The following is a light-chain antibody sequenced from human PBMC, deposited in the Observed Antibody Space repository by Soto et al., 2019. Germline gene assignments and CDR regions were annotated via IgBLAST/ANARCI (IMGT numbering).Light chain of an antibody. CDR3: QHYDNWPPRGT. Sequence: EIVMTQSPATLSVSPGERATLSCRASQSISSNLAWYQQKPGQAPRLLIYGASTRATGIPARFSGSGSGTEFTLPISSLHSEDLATYYCQHYDNWPPRGTFGQGTKVEIK. CDR1: QSISSN. CDR2: GAS. J-gene: IGKJ1*01. V-gene: IGKV3-15*01.